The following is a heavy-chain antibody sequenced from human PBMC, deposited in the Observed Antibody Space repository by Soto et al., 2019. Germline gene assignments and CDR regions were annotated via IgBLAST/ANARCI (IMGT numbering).Heavy chain of an antibody. CDR3: ARAPRKVDIVATLPPNYGMDA. CDR2: IGTAGDT. Sequence: GSLRLSCADSGFTFSSYDIHWVRQATGKGMEWVSAIGTAGDTYYPGSVKGRFTISRENAKNSLYLQMNSLRAEDTAVYYCARAPRKVDIVATLPPNYGMDAWGQGTTVTVSS. CDR1: GFTFSSYD. V-gene: IGHV3-13*01. J-gene: IGHJ6*02. D-gene: IGHD5-12*01.